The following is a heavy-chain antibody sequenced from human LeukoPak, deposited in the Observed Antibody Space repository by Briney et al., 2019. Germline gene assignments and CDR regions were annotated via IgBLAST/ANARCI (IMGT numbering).Heavy chain of an antibody. CDR2: IYHSGST. D-gene: IGHD6-13*01. J-gene: IGHJ4*02. V-gene: IGHV4-30-2*01. CDR1: GYSISSGGYS. Sequence: TLSLTCTVSGYSISSGGYSWSWIRQPPGKGLEWIGYIYHSGSTYYNPSLKSRVTISVDRSKNQFSLKLSSVTAADTAVYYCARAKYSSSWYYFDYWGQGTLVTVSS. CDR3: ARAKYSSSWYYFDY.